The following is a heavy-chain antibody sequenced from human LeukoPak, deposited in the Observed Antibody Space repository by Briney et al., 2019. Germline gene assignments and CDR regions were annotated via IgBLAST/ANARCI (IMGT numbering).Heavy chain of an antibody. J-gene: IGHJ6*02. CDR3: ARDIRGSSSWYWRQYYYDYGMDV. Sequence: GASVTVSCTVSGYTLTELSMHWVRQAPGKGLEWMGGFDPEDGETIYAQKFQGRVTMTTDTSTSTAYMELRSLRSDDTAVYYCARDIRGSSSWYWRQYYYDYGMDVWGQGTTVTVSS. D-gene: IGHD6-13*01. V-gene: IGHV1-24*01. CDR1: GYTLTELS. CDR2: FDPEDGET.